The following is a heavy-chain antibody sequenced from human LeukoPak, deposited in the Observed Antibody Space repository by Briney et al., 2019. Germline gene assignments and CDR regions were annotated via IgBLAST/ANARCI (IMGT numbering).Heavy chain of an antibody. CDR2: ISYDGSNK. J-gene: IGHJ4*02. D-gene: IGHD1-14*01. Sequence: GSSLRLSCAASGFPFSSYGMHWVRQAPGKGLEWVAVISYDGSNKYYADSVKGRFTISRDNSKNTLYLQMNSLRAEDTAVYYCAKDPAGAPEYYFDYWGQGTLVTVSS. CDR1: GFPFSSYG. V-gene: IGHV3-30*18. CDR3: AKDPAGAPEYYFDY.